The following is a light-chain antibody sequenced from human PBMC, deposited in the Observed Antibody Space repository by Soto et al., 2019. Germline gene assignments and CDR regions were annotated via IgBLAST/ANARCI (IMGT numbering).Light chain of an antibody. J-gene: IGKJ4*01. V-gene: IGKV3D-20*02. Sequence: EIVLTQSPGTLSLSPGERATLSCRASQSVTSSYLAWYQQKPGQAPRLLIYGASNRATGIPDTFTASGSGTDFTLTISRLEPEDFAVYYCQQRNQWPPVTFGGGTRVEIK. CDR1: QSVTSSY. CDR2: GAS. CDR3: QQRNQWPPVT.